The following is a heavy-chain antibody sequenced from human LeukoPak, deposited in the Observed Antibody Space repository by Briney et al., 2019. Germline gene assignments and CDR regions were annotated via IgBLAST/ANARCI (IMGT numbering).Heavy chain of an antibody. J-gene: IGHJ4*02. CDR3: ARLLVAGTHIDY. CDR1: GGSIRSSYYY. CDR2: IYDSGST. V-gene: IGHV4-39*01. D-gene: IGHD6-19*01. Sequence: SETLSLTCTVSGGSIRSSYYYWGWIRQPPGKGLEWIGSIYDSGSTYYNPSLKSRVTISVDTSKNQFSLKLSSVTAADTAVYYCARLLVAGTHIDYWGQGTLVTVSS.